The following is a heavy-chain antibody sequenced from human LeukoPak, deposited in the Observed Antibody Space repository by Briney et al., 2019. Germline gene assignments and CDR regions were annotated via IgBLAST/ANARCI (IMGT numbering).Heavy chain of an antibody. Sequence: SEILSLTCAVSVYSISSGHYWGWVRPAPGQGREWSGSIYHSGSTYYNSPLKSRVTISVDTSTNQLSLKLTSVTAADTAVYFCARGSSGWPRHWFDPWGQGTLVTVSS. CDR3: ARGSSGWPRHWFDP. CDR2: IYHSGST. J-gene: IGHJ5*02. CDR1: VYSISSGHY. V-gene: IGHV4-38-2*01. D-gene: IGHD6-19*01.